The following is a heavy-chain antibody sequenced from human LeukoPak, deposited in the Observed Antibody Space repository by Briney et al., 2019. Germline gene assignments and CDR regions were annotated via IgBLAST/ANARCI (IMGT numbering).Heavy chain of an antibody. J-gene: IGHJ4*02. CDR2: ISSISNYI. V-gene: IGHV3-48*02. D-gene: IGHD3-9*01. Sequence: GGSLRLSCAASGITFSRYAMNWVRQAPGKGLKWVSYISSISNYIQYADSVKGRFTISRDNAKNSLYLQMNSLRDEDTAVYYCASDQSIGTDLRYFFDYWGQGTLVTVSS. CDR1: GITFSRYA. CDR3: ASDQSIGTDLRYFFDY.